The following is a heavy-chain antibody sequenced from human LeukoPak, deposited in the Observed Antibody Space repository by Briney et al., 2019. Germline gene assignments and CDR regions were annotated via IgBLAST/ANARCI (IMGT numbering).Heavy chain of an antibody. CDR2: ISGSAGST. CDR1: GFTFSSYA. J-gene: IGHJ5*02. CDR3: ARGYSSGWYRWFDP. D-gene: IGHD6-19*01. V-gene: IGHV3-23*01. Sequence: GGSLRLSCAASGFTFSSYAMSWVRQAPGKGLEWVSGISGSAGSTYYADSVRGRFTISRDNSKNTLYLQMNSLRAEDTAVYYCARGYSSGWYRWFDPWGQGTLVTVSS.